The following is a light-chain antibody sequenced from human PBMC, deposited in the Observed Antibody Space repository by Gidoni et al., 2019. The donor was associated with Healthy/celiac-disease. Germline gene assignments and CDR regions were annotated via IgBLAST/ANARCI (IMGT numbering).Light chain of an antibody. CDR2: AAS. J-gene: IGKJ4*01. CDR3: QQSYSTPLT. V-gene: IGKV1-39*01. CDR1: QSISSY. Sequence: DIKMTQSPSSLSASVGDRVTITCRASQSISSYLNWYQQKPGKAPKLLIYAASSLQSGVPSSFSGSGSGTDFTLTISSLQPEAFATYYCQQSYSTPLTFGGGTKVEIK.